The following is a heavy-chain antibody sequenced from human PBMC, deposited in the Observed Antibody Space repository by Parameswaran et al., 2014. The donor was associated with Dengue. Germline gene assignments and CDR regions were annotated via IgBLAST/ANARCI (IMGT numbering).Heavy chain of an antibody. Sequence: WIRQPPGKGLEWIGSIYYSGSTYYNPSLKSRVTISVDTSKNQFSLKLSSVTAADTAVYYCARHALSIAAAPFYWGQGTLVTVSS. V-gene: IGHV4-39*01. D-gene: IGHD6-13*01. CDR2: IYYSGST. CDR3: ARHALSIAAAPFY. J-gene: IGHJ4*02.